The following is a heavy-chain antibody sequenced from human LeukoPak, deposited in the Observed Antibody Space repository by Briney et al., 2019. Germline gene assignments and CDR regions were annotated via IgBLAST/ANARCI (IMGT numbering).Heavy chain of an antibody. CDR2: IYSGGST. J-gene: IGHJ5*02. D-gene: IGHD2-15*01. V-gene: IGHV3-53*01. Sequence: ETLCLTCTVSGGSISSSSYYWGWIRQPPGKGLEWVSIIYSGGSTFYADSVKGRFTISRDTSKNTLCLQMNSLTAEDTAVYYCAKDVRPGTATSWFDPWGQGTLVTVSS. CDR1: GGSISSSSYY. CDR3: AKDVRPGTATSWFDP.